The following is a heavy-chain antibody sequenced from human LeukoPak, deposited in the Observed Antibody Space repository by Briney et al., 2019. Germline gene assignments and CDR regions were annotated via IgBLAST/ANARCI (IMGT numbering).Heavy chain of an antibody. V-gene: IGHV1-2*02. D-gene: IGHD5-12*01. J-gene: IGHJ4*02. CDR1: EYTFSVYH. Sequence: ASVKVSCKASEYTFSVYHIHWVRQAPGQGLEWMAWINPDSGDTNYAQKFQGRVTMTRDTSISTAYMEVSSLRSDDTAVYYCARLITSWNSFDYWGQGTLVTVSS. CDR3: ARLITSWNSFDY. CDR2: INPDSGDT.